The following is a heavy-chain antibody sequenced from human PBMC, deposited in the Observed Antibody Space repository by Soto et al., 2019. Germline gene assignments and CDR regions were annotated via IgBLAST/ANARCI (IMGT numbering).Heavy chain of an antibody. CDR2: IYYSGST. Sequence: PSGTLSLTCTVSGGTISSGGYYWSWIRQHPGKGLEWIGYIYYSGSTYYNPSLKSRVTISVDTSKNQFSLKLSSVTAADTAVYYCARGAPDRWLFRTFDYWGQGTLVTVSS. CDR3: ARGAPDRWLFRTFDY. J-gene: IGHJ4*02. D-gene: IGHD3-22*01. CDR1: GGTISSGGYY. V-gene: IGHV4-31*03.